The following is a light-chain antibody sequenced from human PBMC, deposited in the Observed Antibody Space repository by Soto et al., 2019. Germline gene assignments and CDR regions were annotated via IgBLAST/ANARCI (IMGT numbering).Light chain of an antibody. J-gene: IGLJ2*01. CDR1: SSDVGGYNY. CDR3: SSYAGSNIVV. CDR2: EVS. V-gene: IGLV2-8*01. Sequence: QSVLTQPPSASGSPGQSVTISCTGTSSDVGGYNYVSWYKQHPGKAPKLMIYEVSKRPSGVPDRFSGSKSGNTASLTVSGLQAEDEADYYCSSYAGSNIVVFGGGTKVTVL.